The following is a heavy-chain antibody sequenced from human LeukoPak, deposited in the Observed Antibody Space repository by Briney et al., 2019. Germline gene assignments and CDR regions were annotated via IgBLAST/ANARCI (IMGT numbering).Heavy chain of an antibody. CDR1: GFTFSTYA. J-gene: IGHJ4*02. D-gene: IGHD5-24*01. CDR2: ISFDGINK. Sequence: GGSLRLSCAASGFTFSTYAMHWVRQAPGKGLQWVAVISFDGINKYYADSVKGRFTISRDNSNDTLYLQMNSLRAEDTAVYYCAKSHSEAQRGYFDYWGQGTLVTVSS. CDR3: AKSHSEAQRGYFDY. V-gene: IGHV3-30*01.